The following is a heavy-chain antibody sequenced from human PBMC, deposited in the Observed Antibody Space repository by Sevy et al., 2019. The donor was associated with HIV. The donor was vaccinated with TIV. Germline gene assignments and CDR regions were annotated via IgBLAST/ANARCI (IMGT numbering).Heavy chain of an antibody. D-gene: IGHD3-3*01. CDR3: ARDSANAKYYDFWSGYYPFDY. CDR2: ISYDGSNK. CDR1: GFTFSSYA. Sequence: GGSLRLSCAASGFTFSSYAMHWVHQAPGKELEWVAVISYDGSNKYYADSVKGRFTISRDNSKNTLYLQMNSLRAEDTALYYCARDSANAKYYDFWSGYYPFDYWGQGTLVTVSS. V-gene: IGHV3-30*04. J-gene: IGHJ4*02.